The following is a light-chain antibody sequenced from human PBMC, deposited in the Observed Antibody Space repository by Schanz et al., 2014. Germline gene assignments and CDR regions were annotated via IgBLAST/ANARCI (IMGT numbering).Light chain of an antibody. J-gene: IGKJ1*01. CDR2: YAS. CDR1: QGIGNS. CDR3: QQYDSYPCT. V-gene: IGKV1-16*01. Sequence: DIQMTQSPSSLSASVGDRVTITCRATQGIGNSLAWYQQKPGKAPNLLIYYASSLNSGVPSRFSGSGSGTEFTLTISSLQPDDFATYYCQQYDSYPCTFGQGTKVEIK.